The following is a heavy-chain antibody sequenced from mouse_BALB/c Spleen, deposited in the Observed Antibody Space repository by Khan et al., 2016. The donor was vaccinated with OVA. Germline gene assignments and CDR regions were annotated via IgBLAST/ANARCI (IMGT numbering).Heavy chain of an antibody. CDR3: ANHGSSSAWLTY. Sequence: VQGVESGAELAKPGASVKMSCKASGYTFTSYWMHWVKQRPGQGLEWIGYINPSTGYTEYNQRFKDKATLTADKSSSTAYMQLSSLTSEESAVSYCANHGSSSAWLTYWGQGTLVTVSA. CDR2: INPSTGYT. J-gene: IGHJ3*01. CDR1: GYTFTSYW. D-gene: IGHD1-1*01. V-gene: IGHV1-7*01.